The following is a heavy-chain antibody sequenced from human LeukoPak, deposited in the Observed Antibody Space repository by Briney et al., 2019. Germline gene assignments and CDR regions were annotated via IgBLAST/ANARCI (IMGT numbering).Heavy chain of an antibody. CDR3: ARLGLEVGGPNWFDP. D-gene: IGHD1-1*01. V-gene: IGHV3-7*01. Sequence: GGSLRLSCAAPGFSFSSNWMGWVRQAPGKGLEWVAHIKRDGSQKYYLDSVKGRFAISRDNAKNSLYLQMNSLRVEDTAVYYCARLGLEVGGPNWFDPWGQGTLVTVSS. CDR1: GFSFSSNW. J-gene: IGHJ5*02. CDR2: IKRDGSQK.